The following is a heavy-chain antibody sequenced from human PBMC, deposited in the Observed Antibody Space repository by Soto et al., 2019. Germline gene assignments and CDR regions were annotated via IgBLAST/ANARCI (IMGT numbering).Heavy chain of an antibody. V-gene: IGHV1-69*06. CDR2: IIPIFGTA. Sequence: QVQLVQSGAEVKKPWSSVKVSCKASGGTFSSYAISWVRQAPGQGLEWMGGIIPIFGTANYAQKFQGRVTITADKSTSTAFMELSSLRSEDTAAYYCARVVAAARTLTTYYGMDVWGQGTTVTVSS. D-gene: IGHD6-13*01. CDR3: ARVVAAARTLTTYYGMDV. J-gene: IGHJ6*02. CDR1: GGTFSSYA.